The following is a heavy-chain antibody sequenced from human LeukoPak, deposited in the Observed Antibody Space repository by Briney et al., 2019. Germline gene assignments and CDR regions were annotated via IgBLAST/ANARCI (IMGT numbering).Heavy chain of an antibody. CDR3: AGDDSGYGRDFDY. Sequence: GRTLSLSCAVSRLSFCVFYTCWVRHAPERGLEWGSYISTRSNPIYYTDSLRGRFPIYRDDPKNCLYRQMNSRTHGDTAVYFCAGDDSGYGRDFDYWGQGTLVTVSS. CDR2: ISTRSNPI. D-gene: IGHD5-12*01. J-gene: IGHJ4*02. V-gene: IGHV3-11*01. CDR1: RLSFCVFY.